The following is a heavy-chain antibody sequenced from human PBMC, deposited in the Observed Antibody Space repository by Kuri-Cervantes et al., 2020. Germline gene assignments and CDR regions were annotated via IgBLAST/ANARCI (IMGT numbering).Heavy chain of an antibody. D-gene: IGHD3-3*01. J-gene: IGHJ4*02. Sequence: LRLSCAVYGGSFSGYYWSWIRQPPGKGLEWIGEINHSGSTNYNPSLKSRVTMSVDTSKNQFSLKLSSVTAADTAVYYCARANYDIWSGYSDGFDYWGQGTLVTVSS. V-gene: IGHV4-34*01. CDR3: ARANYDIWSGYSDGFDY. CDR2: INHSGST. CDR1: GGSFSGYY.